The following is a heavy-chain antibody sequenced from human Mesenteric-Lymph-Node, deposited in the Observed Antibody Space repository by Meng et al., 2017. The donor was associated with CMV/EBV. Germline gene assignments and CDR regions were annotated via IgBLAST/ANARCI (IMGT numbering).Heavy chain of an antibody. CDR1: GYSISSGYY. J-gene: IGHJ6*02. V-gene: IGHV4-38-2*02. Sequence: GSLRLSCSVSGYSISSGYYWGWIRQPPGKGLEWIGSVYQSGSTYYNPSLKSRVTISVDTSKNQFSLKLSSVTAADTAVYYCARAPRYCSGGSCYPNTYYYGMDVWGQGTTVTVSS. CDR3: ARAPRYCSGGSCYPNTYYYGMDV. CDR2: VYQSGST. D-gene: IGHD2-15*01.